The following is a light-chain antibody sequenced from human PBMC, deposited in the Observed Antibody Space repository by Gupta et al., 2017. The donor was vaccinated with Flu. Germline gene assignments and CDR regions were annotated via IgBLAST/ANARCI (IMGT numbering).Light chain of an antibody. CDR1: QSVSSN. J-gene: IGKJ1*01. Sequence: EIAMLPSPSTLSVSPGERATLACRASQSVSSNLAWYQQKPGQPPRLLIYLASTRATGIPARFSGSGSGTEFTLTISSLQSEDFAVYYCQQDNHWPRTFGQGTKVEIK. CDR2: LAS. CDR3: QQDNHWPRT. V-gene: IGKV3-15*01.